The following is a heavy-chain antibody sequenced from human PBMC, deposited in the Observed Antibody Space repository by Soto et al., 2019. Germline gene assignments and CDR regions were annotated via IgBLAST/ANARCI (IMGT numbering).Heavy chain of an antibody. D-gene: IGHD6-13*01. Sequence: QVQLQESGPGLVKPSETLSLTCTVSGGSISSFYWSWIRQPAGKGLEWIGRIYTGGRTNYTPSLKSRVTMSVDTSKNQFSLRLSSVTAADTAMYYCARGSSRWDYWGQGTLVTVSS. CDR1: GGSISSFY. V-gene: IGHV4-4*07. J-gene: IGHJ4*02. CDR2: IYTGGRT. CDR3: ARGSSRWDY.